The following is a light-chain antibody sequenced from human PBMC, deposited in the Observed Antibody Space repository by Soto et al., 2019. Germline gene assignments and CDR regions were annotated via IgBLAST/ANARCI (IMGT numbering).Light chain of an antibody. CDR3: QQYNIYFQT. CDR2: DAS. V-gene: IGKV1-5*01. CDR1: QSIGRW. J-gene: IGKJ1*01. Sequence: IPMTQSPSTLSASVGDRVSITCRASQSIGRWLAWYQQKSGKAPKLLIYDASSLESGVPSRFSGSGSGTEFTLTISSLQPDDVATYYCQQYNIYFQTFGQGTKVDI.